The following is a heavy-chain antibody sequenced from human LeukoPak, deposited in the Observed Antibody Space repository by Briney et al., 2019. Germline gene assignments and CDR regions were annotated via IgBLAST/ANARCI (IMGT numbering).Heavy chain of an antibody. CDR2: ISNNGGYT. CDR1: GFTFSSSA. J-gene: IGHJ4*02. CDR3: ARGQLAHCGGDCPNPVDY. V-gene: IGHV3-23*01. Sequence: PGGSLRLSCAASGFTFSSSAMSWVRQAPGKGLEWVSAISNNGGYTYYADSVKGRITISRDNSKNTLYLQMNSLRAEDTAVYYCARGQLAHCGGDCPNPVDYWGQGTLVTVSS. D-gene: IGHD2-21*02.